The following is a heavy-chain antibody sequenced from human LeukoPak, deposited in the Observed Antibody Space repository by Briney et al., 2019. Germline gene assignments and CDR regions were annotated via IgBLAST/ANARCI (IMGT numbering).Heavy chain of an antibody. J-gene: IGHJ4*02. CDR1: GFTFSSYS. Sequence: GGSLRLSCEGSGFTFSSYSMIWVRQAPGRGLEWVSSIRGDSTETRHADSLMGRFTISRDNAMKSLYLQMISLRAEDTAVYYCARGHFGVVLDYWGQGTLVTVSS. CDR2: IRGDSTET. V-gene: IGHV3-21*01. D-gene: IGHD3-3*01. CDR3: ARGHFGVVLDY.